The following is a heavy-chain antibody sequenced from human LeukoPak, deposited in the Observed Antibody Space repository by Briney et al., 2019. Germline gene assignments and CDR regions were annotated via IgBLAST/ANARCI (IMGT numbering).Heavy chain of an antibody. CDR3: ARESMIVVGAHDY. J-gene: IGHJ4*02. CDR1: GFTFSSYE. D-gene: IGHD3-22*01. V-gene: IGHV3-48*03. CDR2: ISSSCSTI. Sequence: GGSLRLSCAASGFTFSSYEMNWVRQAPGKGLEWVSYISSSCSTIYYADSVMGRLTISRDNATNSQYLQMNSLRAEDTAVYYCARESMIVVGAHDYWGQGTLVTVSS.